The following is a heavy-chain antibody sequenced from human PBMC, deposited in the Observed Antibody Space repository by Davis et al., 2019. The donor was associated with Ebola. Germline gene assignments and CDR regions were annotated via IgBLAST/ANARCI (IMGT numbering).Heavy chain of an antibody. J-gene: IGHJ6*02. CDR1: GGTFSSYA. CDR2: IIPILGIA. V-gene: IGHV1-69*04. CDR3: ARVNPYYYYGMDV. Sequence: SVKVSCKASGGTFSSYAISWVRQAPGQGLEWMGRIIPILGIANYAQKFQGRVTITADKSTSTAYMELSSLRSEDTAVYYCARVNPYYYYGMDVWGQGTTVTVSS.